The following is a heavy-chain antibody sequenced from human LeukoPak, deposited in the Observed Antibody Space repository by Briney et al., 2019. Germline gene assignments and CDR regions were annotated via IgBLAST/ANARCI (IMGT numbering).Heavy chain of an antibody. J-gene: IGHJ4*02. D-gene: IGHD1-26*01. CDR1: GFTFSSYS. Sequence: GGSLRLSCAASGFTFSSYSMNWVRQAPGKGLEWVSYISSSSSTIYYAGPVKGRFTISRDNAKNSLFLQMNSLRAEDTAVYYCARSRGSSGSYPFDYWGQGTLVTVSS. CDR3: ARSRGSSGSYPFDY. V-gene: IGHV3-48*01. CDR2: ISSSSSTI.